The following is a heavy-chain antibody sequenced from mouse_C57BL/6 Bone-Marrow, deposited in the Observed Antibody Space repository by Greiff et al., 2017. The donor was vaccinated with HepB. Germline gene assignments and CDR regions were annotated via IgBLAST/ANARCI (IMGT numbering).Heavy chain of an antibody. CDR2: IYPGGGDN. J-gene: IGHJ4*01. CDR3: EGTGVIKPDASNTTTNDPFPLNATLTPAISSCSASFHFHILTSHDSSIFYFARFYYATYDYAIDY. V-gene: IGHV1-63*01. Sequence: VQLQQSGAELVRPGTSVKMSCKASGYTFTNYWIGWAKQRPGHGLEWIGDIYPGGGDNNYNEKFKGKATVKEEKDNRKGDKKDRSMTAEEREREDNEGTGVIKPDASNTTTNDPFPLNATLTPAISSCSASFHFHILTSHDSSIFYFARFYYATYDYAIDYWCQGTSVTVSS. D-gene: IGHD1-1*01. CDR1: GYTFTNYW.